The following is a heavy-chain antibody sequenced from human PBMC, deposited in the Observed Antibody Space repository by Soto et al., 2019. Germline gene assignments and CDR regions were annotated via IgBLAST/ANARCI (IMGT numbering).Heavy chain of an antibody. V-gene: IGHV3-49*03. CDR2: IRSKAYGGTT. D-gene: IGHD3-10*01. Sequence: GGSLRLSCTASGFTFGDYAMSWFRQAPGKGLEWVGFIRSKAYGGTTEYAASVKGRFTISRDDSKSIAYLQMNSLKTEDTAVYYCASLYYYGSGSPDAFDIWGQGTMVTVSS. CDR3: ASLYYYGSGSPDAFDI. J-gene: IGHJ3*02. CDR1: GFTFGDYA.